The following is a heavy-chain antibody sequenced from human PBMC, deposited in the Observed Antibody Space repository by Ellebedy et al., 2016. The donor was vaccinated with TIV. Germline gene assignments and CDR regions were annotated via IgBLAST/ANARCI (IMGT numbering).Heavy chain of an antibody. CDR1: GFTFSDYY. CDR3: ARDRTGVLDI. D-gene: IGHD3-10*01. Sequence: PWGSLRLSCAASGFTFSDYYMSRIRRAPGKGLEWVSYIISGGSTMKYADSAKGRFTISRDNADNSLYLQMNSLRADDTAVYYCARDRTGVLDIWGQGTMVTGSS. V-gene: IGHV3-11*04. J-gene: IGHJ3*02. CDR2: IISGGSTM.